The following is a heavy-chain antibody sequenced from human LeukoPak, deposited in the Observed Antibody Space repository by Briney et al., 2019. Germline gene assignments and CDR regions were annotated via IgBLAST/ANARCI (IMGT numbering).Heavy chain of an antibody. CDR1: GLTFSNFA. CDR2: ISSNGVNT. J-gene: IGHJ4*02. V-gene: IGHV3-64*01. D-gene: IGHD3-16*01. Sequence: GGSLRLSCAASGLTFSNFAMSWVRQAPGKGLEYVSSISSNGVNTYYANSVKGRFTISRDNSKNTLYLQMGSLRAEDMAVYYCARASYTTTWHHLGSWGQGTLVTVSS. CDR3: ARASYTTTWHHLGS.